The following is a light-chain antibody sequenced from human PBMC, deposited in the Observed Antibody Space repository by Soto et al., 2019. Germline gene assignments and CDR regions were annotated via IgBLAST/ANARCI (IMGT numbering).Light chain of an antibody. Sequence: QSALTQPASVSGSPGQSITISCTGTSSDVGGYNYVSWYQQHPGKAPKLMIYDVSNRPSGVSNRFSGSKSGNTASLTISGLQAEDEADDYCSSYTSSSTILYVFGTGTKLTVL. J-gene: IGLJ1*01. CDR1: SSDVGGYNY. CDR3: SSYTSSSTILYV. CDR2: DVS. V-gene: IGLV2-14*01.